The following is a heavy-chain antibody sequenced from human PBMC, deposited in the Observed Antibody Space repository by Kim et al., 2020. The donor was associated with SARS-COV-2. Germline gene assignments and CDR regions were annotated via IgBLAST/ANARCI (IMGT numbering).Heavy chain of an antibody. Sequence: GSTNYIPALKSRVTLSVDVSKNHFSLILTSVTAADTAVYFCARDEVANPGVWGQGTPVTVSS. CDR2: GST. CDR3: ARDEVANPGV. J-gene: IGHJ4*02. V-gene: IGHV4-4*01. D-gene: IGHD5-12*01.